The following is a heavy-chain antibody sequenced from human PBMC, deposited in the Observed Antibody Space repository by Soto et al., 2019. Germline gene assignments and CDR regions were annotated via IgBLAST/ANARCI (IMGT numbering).Heavy chain of an antibody. CDR3: ARTRGFVVVVAARSYYFDY. Sequence: GGSLRLCCAASGFTCSGYWMSWVRQAPGKGLEWVANIKQDGSEKYYVDSVKGRFTISRDNAKNSLYLQMNSLRAEDTAVYYCARTRGFVVVVAARSYYFDYWGQGTLVTVSS. CDR1: GFTCSGYW. D-gene: IGHD2-15*01. J-gene: IGHJ4*02. CDR2: IKQDGSEK. V-gene: IGHV3-7*01.